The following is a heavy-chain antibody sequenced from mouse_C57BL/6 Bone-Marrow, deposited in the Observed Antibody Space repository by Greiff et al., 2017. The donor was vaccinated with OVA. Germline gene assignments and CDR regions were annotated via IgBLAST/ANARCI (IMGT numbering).Heavy chain of an antibody. CDR1: GSTFSDYY. CDR3: ARQRLYFDV. Sequence: EVKLVESGGGLVQPGGSLKLSCAASGSTFSDYYMYWVRQTPEKRLEWVAYISNGGGSTYYPDTVKGRFTISRDNAKNTLYLQLSRLKSEDTAMYYCARQRLYFDVWGTGTTLTVSS. V-gene: IGHV5-12*01. J-gene: IGHJ1*03. CDR2: ISNGGGST.